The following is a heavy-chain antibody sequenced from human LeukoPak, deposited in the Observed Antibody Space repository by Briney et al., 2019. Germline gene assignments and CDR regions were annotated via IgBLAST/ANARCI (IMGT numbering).Heavy chain of an antibody. CDR2: ISSSSSYI. CDR3: ARADPDLYYFDY. Sequence: GGSLRLSCAASGFTFSSYSMNWVRQAPGKGLGWVSSISSSSSYIYYADSVKGRFTISRDNAKNSLYLQMNSLRAEDTAVYYCARADPDLYYFDYWGQGTLVTVSS. D-gene: IGHD1-14*01. V-gene: IGHV3-21*01. J-gene: IGHJ4*02. CDR1: GFTFSSYS.